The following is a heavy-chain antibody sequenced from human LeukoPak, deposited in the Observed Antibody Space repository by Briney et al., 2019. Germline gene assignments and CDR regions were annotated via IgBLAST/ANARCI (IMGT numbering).Heavy chain of an antibody. CDR3: ARVGGLLWFGDPSFRH. D-gene: IGHD3-10*01. CDR1: GYSTSSGYY. CDR2: IYHSGST. Sequence: PSETLSLTCTVSGYSTSSGYYWAWIRQTPGKGLEWIGSIYHSGSTYYNPTLKSRVTISVDTSKNQFSLKLSSVTAADTAVYYCARVGGLLWFGDPSFRHWGQGTLLTVSS. V-gene: IGHV4-38-2*02. J-gene: IGHJ1*01.